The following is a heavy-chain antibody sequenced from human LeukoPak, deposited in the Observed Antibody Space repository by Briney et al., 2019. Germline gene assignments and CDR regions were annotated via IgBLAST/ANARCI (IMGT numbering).Heavy chain of an antibody. D-gene: IGHD4-17*01. J-gene: IGHJ4*02. CDR1: GFTFSSYS. V-gene: IGHV3-21*01. CDR3: ARGGDYGAPFDY. Sequence: PGGSLRLSCAASGFTFSSYSMNWVRQAPGKGLEWVSSISSSSSYIYYADSVKGRFTISRDNAKNSLYLQMNSLRAEDTAVYYCARGGDYGAPFDYWGQGTLVTVSS. CDR2: ISSSSSYI.